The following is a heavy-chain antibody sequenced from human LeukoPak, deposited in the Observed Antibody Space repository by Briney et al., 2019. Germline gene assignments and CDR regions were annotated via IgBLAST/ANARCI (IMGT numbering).Heavy chain of an antibody. CDR3: ARGVEPLAANTLAY. CDR1: GFTVITND. J-gene: IGHJ4*02. CDR2: LYSDGNT. D-gene: IGHD1-14*01. Sequence: GSLSLSCAASGFTVITNDMTWVRQAPGKGLEWVSVLYSDGNTKYADSVQGRFTISRDNSKNTLYLEMNSLSPDDTAVYYCARGVEPLAANTLAYWGQGTLVTASS. V-gene: IGHV3-53*01.